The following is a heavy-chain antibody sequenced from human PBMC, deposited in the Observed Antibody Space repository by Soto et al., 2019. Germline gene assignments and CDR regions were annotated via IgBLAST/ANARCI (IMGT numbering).Heavy chain of an antibody. CDR3: ASVRRGGYDSLRYYYGMDV. CDR2: IYYSGST. V-gene: IGHV4-39*01. J-gene: IGHJ6*02. D-gene: IGHD5-12*01. Sequence: RISYCGSCIRKPPGKGLEWIGSIYYSGSTYYNPSLKSRVTISVDTSKNQFSLKLSSVTAADTAVYYCASVRRGGYDSLRYYYGMDVWGQGTTVTVSS. CDR1: RISYC.